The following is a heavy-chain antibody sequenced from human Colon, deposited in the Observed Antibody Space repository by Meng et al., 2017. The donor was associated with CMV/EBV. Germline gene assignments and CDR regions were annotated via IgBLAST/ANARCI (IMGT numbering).Heavy chain of an antibody. J-gene: IGHJ5*02. V-gene: IGHV1-18*04. D-gene: IGHD4-23*01. CDR3: ARLKGGTSGDWFDP. CDR1: GFPFTRYS. Sequence: AAVKVSCKASGFPFTRYSFTWVRQAPGQGLEWLGWISAYNGNTNYAQIVQGRVTMTTGPSTTTAYIELTDLRSDDTAVYYGARLKGGTSGDWFDPWGQGTLVTVSS. CDR2: ISAYNGNT.